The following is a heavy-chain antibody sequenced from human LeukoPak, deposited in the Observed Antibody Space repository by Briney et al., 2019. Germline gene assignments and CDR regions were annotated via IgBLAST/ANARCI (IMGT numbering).Heavy chain of an antibody. CDR3: VRHISTNTGYFDS. CDR2: VYYDGTS. Sequence: PSETLSLTCTVSGGSINSHSYYWGWIRQPPGKGLEWIGSVYYDGTSYSNPSLKSRAAVFVDTSRDQFSLDLSFVTAADTALYYCVRHISTNTGYFDSRGPGILVSVSS. CDR1: GGSINSHSYY. V-gene: IGHV4-39*01. J-gene: IGHJ4*02. D-gene: IGHD5-24*01.